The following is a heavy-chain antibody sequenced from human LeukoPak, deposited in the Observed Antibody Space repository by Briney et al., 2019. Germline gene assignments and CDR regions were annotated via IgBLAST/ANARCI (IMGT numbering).Heavy chain of an antibody. Sequence: PSLKASSTASGYTFTSYGISSVRQAPGQGLEWIGWISAYNGNTNYAQKLQGRVTMTTDTSTSTAYMERSSLRSEDTAVYYCASCSSSVSYYYYMDVWGKGTTVTVSS. CDR2: ISAYNGNT. D-gene: IGHD6-6*01. V-gene: IGHV1-18*01. J-gene: IGHJ6*03. CDR1: GYTFTSYG. CDR3: ASCSSSVSYYYYMDV.